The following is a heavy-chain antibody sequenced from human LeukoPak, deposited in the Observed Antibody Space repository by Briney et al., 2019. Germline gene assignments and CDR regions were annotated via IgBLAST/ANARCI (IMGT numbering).Heavy chain of an antibody. D-gene: IGHD2-21*02. CDR2: INPNSGGT. J-gene: IGHJ4*02. V-gene: IGHV1-2*06. CDR1: GYTFTGYY. CDR3: ARGLRGGDCYSPGY. Sequence: DSVKVSCKASGYTFTGYYMHWVRQAPGQGLEWMGRINPNSGGTNYAQKFQGRVTMTRDTSISTAYMELSRLRSDDTAVYYCARGLRGGDCYSPGYWGQGTLVTVSS.